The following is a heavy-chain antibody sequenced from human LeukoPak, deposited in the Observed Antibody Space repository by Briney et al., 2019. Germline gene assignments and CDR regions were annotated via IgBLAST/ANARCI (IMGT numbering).Heavy chain of an antibody. V-gene: IGHV3-23*01. CDR3: ARGYCSGGSCYWFFDL. J-gene: IGHJ2*01. D-gene: IGHD2-15*01. Sequence: GGSLRLSCAASGFILSNYAMHGVRQAPGKGLEWVSALCYSGCTKYYADSVKGHFTISRDNSKNTVFLQMNSLRADDTAVYYCARGYCSGGSCYWFFDLWGRGTLVTVSS. CDR2: LCYSGCTK. CDR1: GFILSNYA.